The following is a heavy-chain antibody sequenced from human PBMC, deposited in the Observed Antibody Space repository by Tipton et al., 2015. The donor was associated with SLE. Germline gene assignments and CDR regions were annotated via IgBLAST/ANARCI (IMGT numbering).Heavy chain of an antibody. CDR3: AEQDQGDAFDI. Sequence: TLSLICAVYGGSFSGYYWSWIRQPPGKGLEWIGEINHSGGTNYNPSLKSRVTISVDTSKNQFSLKLSSVTAADTAVYYCAEQDQGDAFDIWGQGTMVTVSS. J-gene: IGHJ3*02. CDR2: INHSGGT. V-gene: IGHV4-34*01. CDR1: GGSFSGYY.